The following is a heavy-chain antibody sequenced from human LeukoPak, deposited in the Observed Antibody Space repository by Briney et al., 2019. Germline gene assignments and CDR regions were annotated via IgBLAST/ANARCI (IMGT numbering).Heavy chain of an antibody. CDR1: GYSFTSSW. D-gene: IGHD3-10*01. J-gene: IGHJ4*02. Sequence: GESLKISCKGSGYSFTSSWSGWVRQMHGKGRGWMGIIYPGDSDTRYSPSFQGQVTTSADKSISTAYLQWSSLKASDTAMYYCARRRFGELVVDYWGQGTLVTVSS. CDR3: ARRRFGELVVDY. V-gene: IGHV5-51*01. CDR2: IYPGDSDT.